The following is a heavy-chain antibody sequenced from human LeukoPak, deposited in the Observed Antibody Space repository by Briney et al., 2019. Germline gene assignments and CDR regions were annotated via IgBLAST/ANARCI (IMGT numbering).Heavy chain of an antibody. V-gene: IGHV4-34*01. Sequence: SETLSLTCAVYGVSFSGYYWTWIRQPPGKGLEWIGEINHSGSTSYNPSLKRRFALSVATYKNHFSLKLSSGTVADTAVYYCARGGDSARLGYWGQGNLVTASS. D-gene: IGHD3-10*01. CDR2: INHSGST. CDR1: GVSFSGYY. CDR3: ARGGDSARLGY. J-gene: IGHJ4*02.